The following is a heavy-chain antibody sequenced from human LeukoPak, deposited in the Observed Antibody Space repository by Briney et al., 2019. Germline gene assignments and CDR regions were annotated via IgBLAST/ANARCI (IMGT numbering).Heavy chain of an antibody. CDR3: ARDGLHYYGSGSYSIRSAFDI. V-gene: IGHV3-30*04. CDR2: VSYDGSNK. CDR1: GFTFSSYA. D-gene: IGHD3-10*01. Sequence: PGGSLRLSCAASGFTFSSYAMHWVRQAPGKGLEWVAVVSYDGSNKYYADSVKGRFTISRDNSKNTLYLQMDSLSAEDTAVYYCARDGLHYYGSGSYSIRSAFDIWGQGTMVTVSS. J-gene: IGHJ3*02.